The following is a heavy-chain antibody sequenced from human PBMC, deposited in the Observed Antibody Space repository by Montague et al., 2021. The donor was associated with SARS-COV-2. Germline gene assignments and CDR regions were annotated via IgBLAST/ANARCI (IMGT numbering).Heavy chain of an antibody. D-gene: IGHD3-3*01. V-gene: IGHV4-61*01. Sequence: SETLSLTCTVSGGSVNSGSYHWNWIRQPPGKGLEWIGYIYYSGSTSYNPSLKSRVTISLDTSKNQFSLNLTSVTAADTALYFCARELEIHDFLSGYYIGDWGQGTLVTVSP. J-gene: IGHJ4*02. CDR3: ARELEIHDFLSGYYIGD. CDR1: GGSVNSGSYH. CDR2: IYYSGST.